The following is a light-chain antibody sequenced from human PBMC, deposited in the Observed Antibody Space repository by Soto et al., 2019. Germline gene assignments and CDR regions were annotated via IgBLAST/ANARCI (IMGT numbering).Light chain of an antibody. CDR2: SNN. CDR1: SSNIGSNT. V-gene: IGLV1-44*01. Sequence: QSALTQPPSASGTPGQRVTISCSGSSSNIGSNTVNWYQQLPGTAPKLLIYSNNQRPSGVPDRFSGSKSGTSASLAISGLQSEDEADYYCAPWDNSLDGMVFGGGTKLTVL. CDR3: APWDNSLDGMV. J-gene: IGLJ2*01.